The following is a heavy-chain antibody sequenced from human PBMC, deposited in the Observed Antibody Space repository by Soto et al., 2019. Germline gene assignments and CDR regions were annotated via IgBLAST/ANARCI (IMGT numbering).Heavy chain of an antibody. Sequence: EVQLVESGGGLVQPGGSLRLSCAASGFTFSNYWMYWVRQAPGKGLVWVSRTNSDGSTSSYPVSVKGRFTISRDNAKTTLYLQMNSLRAEDTAVYYCARGDCVGGSCYSLAGSFHYYMDVWGKGTTVTVFS. D-gene: IGHD2-15*01. CDR3: ARGDCVGGSCYSLAGSFHYYMDV. CDR2: TNSDGSTS. CDR1: GFTFSNYW. V-gene: IGHV3-74*01. J-gene: IGHJ6*03.